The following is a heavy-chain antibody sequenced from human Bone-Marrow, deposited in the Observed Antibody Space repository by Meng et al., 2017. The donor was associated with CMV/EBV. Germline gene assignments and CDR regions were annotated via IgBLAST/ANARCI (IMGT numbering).Heavy chain of an antibody. CDR3: ARDPPLLEYGPPFDL. V-gene: IGHV1-18*01. CDR1: GYTFTSYG. CDR2: ISAYNGNT. Sequence: QVQLVRSGAEVKKTGASVKVSCKASGYTFTSYGISWVRQAPGQGLEWMGWISAYNGNTNYAQKLQGRVTMTTDTSTSTAYMELRSLRSDDTAVYYCARDPPLLEYGPPFDLWGRGTLVTVSS. J-gene: IGHJ2*01. D-gene: IGHD4-17*01.